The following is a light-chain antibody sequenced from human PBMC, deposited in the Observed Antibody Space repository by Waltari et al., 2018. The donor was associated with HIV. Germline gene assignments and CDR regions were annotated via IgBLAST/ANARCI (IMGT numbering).Light chain of an antibody. CDR1: QSVSSN. CDR3: HQYNDWPFT. V-gene: IGKV3-15*01. Sequence: EIAMTQSPVTLSVSPGERATLSCRASQSVSSNLAWYQQKPGQAPSLLIYGASTRATGIPARFSASGSETEFTLAISSLQSEDFAVYYCHQYNDWPFTFGQGTKLEIK. CDR2: GAS. J-gene: IGKJ2*01.